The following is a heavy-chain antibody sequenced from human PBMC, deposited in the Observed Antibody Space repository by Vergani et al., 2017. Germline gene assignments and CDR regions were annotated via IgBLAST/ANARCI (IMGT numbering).Heavy chain of an antibody. CDR3: ARDTPDGGLLCSGGSCHLIGTYGMDV. CDR2: IYYSGST. D-gene: IGHD2-15*01. Sequence: QVQLQESGPGLVKPSETLSLTCTVSGGSLSSYYWSWIRQPPGKGLEWIGYIYYSGSTNYNPSLKSRVTISVDTSKNQFSLKLSSVTAADTAVYYCARDTPDGGLLCSGGSCHLIGTYGMDVWGQGTTVTVSS. CDR1: GGSLSSYY. V-gene: IGHV4-59*01. J-gene: IGHJ6*02.